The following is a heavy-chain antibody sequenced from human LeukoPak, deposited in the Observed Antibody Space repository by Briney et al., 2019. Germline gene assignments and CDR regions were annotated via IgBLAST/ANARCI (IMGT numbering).Heavy chain of an antibody. Sequence: GGSLRLSCAASEFTVSTNYMNWVRQAPGKGLEWVSVVYYDGNTYYADSVKGRFTISRDSSKNTLYLQMNSLRAEDTAVHYCASPGYCSGSSCYSGYFQHWGQGTLVTVSS. V-gene: IGHV3-53*01. CDR2: VYYDGNT. J-gene: IGHJ1*01. CDR3: ASPGYCSGSSCYSGYFQH. D-gene: IGHD2-15*01. CDR1: EFTVSTNY.